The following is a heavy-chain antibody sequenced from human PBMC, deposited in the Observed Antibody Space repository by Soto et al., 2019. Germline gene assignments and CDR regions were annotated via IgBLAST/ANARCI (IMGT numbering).Heavy chain of an antibody. Sequence: ASVKVSCKASAGTFSSYGISWVRQAPGQGLEWMGGIIPIFGTANYAQKFQGRVTITADESTSTAYMELSSLRSEDTAVYYCAREASKLLVGGRGAFDIWGQGTMVTVSS. J-gene: IGHJ3*02. CDR2: IIPIFGTA. CDR3: AREASKLLVGGRGAFDI. CDR1: AGTFSSYG. D-gene: IGHD3-16*01. V-gene: IGHV1-69*13.